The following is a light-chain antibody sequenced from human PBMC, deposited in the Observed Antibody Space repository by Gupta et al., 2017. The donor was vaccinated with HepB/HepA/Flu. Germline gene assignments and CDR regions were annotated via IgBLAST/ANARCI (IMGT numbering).Light chain of an antibody. CDR1: SSNIGAGDG. V-gene: IGLV1-40*01. CDR2: ANT. J-gene: IGLJ2*01. CDR3: QSYDNSRSGSV. Sequence: QSVLTQPPSVSGGAGQRVTISCTGSSSNIGAGDGVHWYQQLPGTAPTLLIYANTMRLSGVPDRFSGSRSATSASLAITGLQAGDEADYYCQSYDNSRSGSVFGGGTRLTVL.